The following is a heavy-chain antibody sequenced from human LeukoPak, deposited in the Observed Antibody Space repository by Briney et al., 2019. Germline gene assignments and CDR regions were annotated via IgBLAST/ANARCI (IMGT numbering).Heavy chain of an antibody. J-gene: IGHJ4*02. V-gene: IGHV3-74*01. CDR2: IKSDGSST. CDR3: ARDAGWGRLDS. D-gene: IGHD3-16*01. Sequence: PGGSLRLSCAASGFTFSNYWMHWVRQAPGEALMWVSRIKSDGSSTTYADSVKGRFTISRDNAKNTLYLQMNSLRVEDTGIYYCARDAGWGRLDSWGQGALVTVSS. CDR1: GFTFSNYW.